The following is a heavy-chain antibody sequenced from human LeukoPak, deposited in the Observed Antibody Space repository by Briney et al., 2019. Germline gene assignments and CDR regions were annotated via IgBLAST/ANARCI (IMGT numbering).Heavy chain of an antibody. CDR3: RRGNGQMGYYFDY. Sequence: GGSLRLSCAASGFSVGYNYVSWVRQAPGKGLEWVSVIYSGGSGGRIYYADSVKGRFTTSRDNSTNTLYLQMNSLKAEDTAVYYCRRGNGQMGYYFDYWGQGTLVTVSS. D-gene: IGHD1-1*01. V-gene: IGHV3-53*01. CDR1: GFSVGYNY. J-gene: IGHJ4*02. CDR2: IYSGGSGGRI.